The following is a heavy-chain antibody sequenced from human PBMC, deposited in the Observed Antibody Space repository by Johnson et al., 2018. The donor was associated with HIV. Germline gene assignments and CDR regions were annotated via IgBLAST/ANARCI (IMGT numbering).Heavy chain of an antibody. Sequence: QVQLVESGGGVVQPGRSLRLSCAASGFTFSSYGMHWVRQAPGKGLEWLAVIWYDGSNKYYADSVKGRFTISRDNSKNTLYLQMNSLRAEDTAVYYCASTGYSSGWYWDAFDIWGQGTMVTVSS. J-gene: IGHJ3*02. CDR2: IWYDGSNK. CDR1: GFTFSSYG. D-gene: IGHD6-19*01. V-gene: IGHV3-30*19. CDR3: ASTGYSSGWYWDAFDI.